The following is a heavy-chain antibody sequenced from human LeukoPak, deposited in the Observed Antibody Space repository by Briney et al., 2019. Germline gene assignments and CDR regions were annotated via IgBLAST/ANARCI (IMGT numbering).Heavy chain of an antibody. J-gene: IGHJ3*02. CDR1: GGSFSGYY. Sequence: SETLSLTCAVYGGSFSGYYWSWIRQPPGKGLEWIGEINHSGSTNYNPSLKSRVTISVDTSKNQFSLKLSSVTAADTAVYYCARHGLVADAFDIWGQGTMVTVSS. CDR3: ARHGLVADAFDI. V-gene: IGHV4-34*01. CDR2: INHSGST. D-gene: IGHD5-12*01.